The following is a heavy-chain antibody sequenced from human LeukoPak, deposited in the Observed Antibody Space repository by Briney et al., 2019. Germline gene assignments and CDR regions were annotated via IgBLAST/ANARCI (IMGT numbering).Heavy chain of an antibody. Sequence: LPGRSLRLSCVASGFTFSSHGMRWVRQAPGKGLEWVAVIWYDGSHRYYPDSVKGRFTISRDNSKNTLFLQMDSLRVDDTAVYYCVRDNAAADGALDYWGQGSLVTVSS. V-gene: IGHV3-33*01. D-gene: IGHD5-24*01. CDR2: IWYDGSHR. J-gene: IGHJ4*02. CDR3: VRDNAAADGALDY. CDR1: GFTFSSHG.